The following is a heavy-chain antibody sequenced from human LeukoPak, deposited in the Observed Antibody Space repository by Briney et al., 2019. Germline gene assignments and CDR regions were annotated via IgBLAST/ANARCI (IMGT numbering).Heavy chain of an antibody. D-gene: IGHD1-26*01. CDR3: ARLGFSRPYYYYYMDV. CDR2: MNPNSGNT. Sequence: ASAKVSCKASGYTFTSYDINWVRQATGQGLEWMGWMNPNSGNTGYAQKFQGRVTMTRNTSISTAYMELSSLRSEDTAVYYCARLGFSRPYYYYYMDVWGKGTTVTVSS. CDR1: GYTFTSYD. V-gene: IGHV1-8*01. J-gene: IGHJ6*03.